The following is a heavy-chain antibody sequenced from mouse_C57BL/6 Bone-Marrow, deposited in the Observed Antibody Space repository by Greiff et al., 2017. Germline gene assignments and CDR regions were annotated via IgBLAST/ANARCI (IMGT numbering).Heavy chain of an antibody. CDR2: IDPSDSYT. CDR3: ARDYFDY. Sequence: QVQLKQPGAELVMPGASVKLSCKASGYTFTSYWMHWVKQRPGHGLEWIGEIDPSDSYTNYNQKFKGKSTLTVDKSSSTAYMQLSSLTSEDSAVYYCARDYFDYWGQGTTLTVSS. V-gene: IGHV1-69*01. CDR1: GYTFTSYW. J-gene: IGHJ2*01.